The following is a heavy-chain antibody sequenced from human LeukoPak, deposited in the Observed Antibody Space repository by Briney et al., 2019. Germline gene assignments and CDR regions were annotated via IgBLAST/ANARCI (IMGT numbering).Heavy chain of an antibody. V-gene: IGHV3-74*01. CDR2: INSVGSST. D-gene: IGHD6-19*01. Sequence: GGSLRLSCAASGFTFSSFWMHWVRQAPGKGLVWVSRINSVGSSTSYADSVKGRFTISRDNSKNSLYLQMNSLRSDDTALYYCARESESSGWYDYWGQGTLVTVSS. CDR3: ARESESSGWYDY. J-gene: IGHJ4*02. CDR1: GFTFSSFW.